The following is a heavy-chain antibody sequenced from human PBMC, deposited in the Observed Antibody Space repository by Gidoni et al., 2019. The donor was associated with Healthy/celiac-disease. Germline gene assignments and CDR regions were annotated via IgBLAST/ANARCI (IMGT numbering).Heavy chain of an antibody. V-gene: IGHV1-18*01. CDR2: ISAYNGNT. CDR1: GYTITSYG. CDR3: ARDDYGDYPYGMDV. J-gene: IGHJ6*02. D-gene: IGHD4-17*01. Sequence: QVQLVQSGAEVKKPGASVKVSCKASGYTITSYGTSWVRQAPGRGLEWMGWISAYNGNTNYAQKLQGRVTMTTDTSTSTAYMELRSLRSDDTAVYYCARDDYGDYPYGMDVWGQGTTVTVSS.